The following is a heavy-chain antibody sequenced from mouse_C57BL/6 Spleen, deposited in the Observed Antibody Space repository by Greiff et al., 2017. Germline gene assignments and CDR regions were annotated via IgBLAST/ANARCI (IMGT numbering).Heavy chain of an antibody. CDR1: GYTFTDYY. CDR3: ARDYCGNYKWFAY. D-gene: IGHD2-1*01. CDR2: INPYNGGT. V-gene: IGHV1-19*01. J-gene: IGHJ3*01. Sequence: EVQLQQSGPVLVKPGASVKMSCKASGYTFTDYYMNWVKQSHGKSLEWIGVINPYNGGTSYNQKFKGKATLTVDKSSSTAYMELNSLTSEDSAVYYCARDYCGNYKWFAYWGQGTLVTVSA.